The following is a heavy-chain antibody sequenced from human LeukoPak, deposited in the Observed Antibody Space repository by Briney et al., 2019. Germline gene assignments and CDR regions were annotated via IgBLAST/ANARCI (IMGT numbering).Heavy chain of an antibody. D-gene: IGHD6-19*01. CDR3: VRDGTIAVAGRGGYFDY. V-gene: IGHV4-59*01. CDR1: GGSISSYY. J-gene: IGHJ4*02. Sequence: SETLSLTCTVSGGSISSYYWSWIRQPPGKGLEWIGYIYYSGSTNYNPSLKSRVTISVDTSKNQFSLKLSSGTAADTPVYYCVRDGTIAVAGRGGYFDYWGQGTLVTVSS. CDR2: IYYSGST.